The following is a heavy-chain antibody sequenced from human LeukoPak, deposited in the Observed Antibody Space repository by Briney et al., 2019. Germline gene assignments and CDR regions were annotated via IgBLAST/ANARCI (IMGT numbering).Heavy chain of an antibody. CDR3: ATTIDAGDEGLDH. J-gene: IGHJ4*02. CDR2: INKDVSST. CDR1: AFTFRSYW. V-gene: IGHV3-74*01. Sequence: GGSLRLSRAASAFTFRSYWTCSVRQAPGKGLVCVLHINKDVSSTTYADSVKGRFTISRDNAKNTLYLQINSLRAGDTAVYYCATTIDAGDEGLDHWGQGTLVTVSS. D-gene: IGHD3-9*01.